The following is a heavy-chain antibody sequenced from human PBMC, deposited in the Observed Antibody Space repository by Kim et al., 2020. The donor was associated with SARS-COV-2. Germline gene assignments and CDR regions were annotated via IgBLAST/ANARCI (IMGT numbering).Heavy chain of an antibody. J-gene: IGHJ4*02. V-gene: IGHV3-30*02. D-gene: IGHD5-18*01. CDR3: AKILGYSYGDFDY. Sequence: YADSVKGRLTISRDNSKNTLYLQMNSLRAEDTAVYYCAKILGYSYGDFDYWGQGTLVTVSS.